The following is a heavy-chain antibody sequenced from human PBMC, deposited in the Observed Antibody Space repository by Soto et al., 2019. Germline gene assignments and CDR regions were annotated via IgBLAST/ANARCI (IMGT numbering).Heavy chain of an antibody. CDR2: IIPIFGTA. D-gene: IGHD3-3*01. CDR1: GGTFSSYA. CDR3: ARGGNVLRSEWGYYYGMDV. Sequence: QVQLVQSGAEVKKPGSSVKVSCKASGGTFSSYAISWVRQAPGQGLEWMGGIIPIFGTANYAQKFQGRVTITADESTSTGDMELSSLRSDDTAVYYCARGGNVLRSEWGYYYGMDVWGQGTTVTVSS. J-gene: IGHJ6*02. V-gene: IGHV1-69*01.